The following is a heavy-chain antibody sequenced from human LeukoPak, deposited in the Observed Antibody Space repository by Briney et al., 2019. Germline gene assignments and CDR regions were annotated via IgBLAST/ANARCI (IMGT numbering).Heavy chain of an antibody. J-gene: IGHJ4*02. CDR1: GYTFIGYY. V-gene: IGHV1-2*02. CDR2: INPNSGGT. Sequence: ASVKVSCKASGYTFIGYYMHWVRQAPGQGLEWMEWINPNSGGTNYAQKFQGRVTMTRDTSISTAYMELSRLRSEDTAVYYCASSRGYSGYDFYFVYNYWGQGTLVTVSS. CDR3: ASSRGYSGYDFYFVYNY. D-gene: IGHD5-12*01.